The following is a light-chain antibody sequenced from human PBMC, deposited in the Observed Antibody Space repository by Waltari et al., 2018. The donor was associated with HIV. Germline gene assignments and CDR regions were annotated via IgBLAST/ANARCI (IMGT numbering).Light chain of an antibody. J-gene: IGKJ4*01. Sequence: EIVMTQSPATLSVSPGERATLYCRASQSVSSNLAWYPQKPGQAPRLLIYGASTRATGIPARFSGSGSGTEFTLTISSLQSEDFAVYYCQQYNNWPPLTFGGGTKVEIK. CDR3: QQYNNWPPLT. CDR1: QSVSSN. V-gene: IGKV3-15*01. CDR2: GAS.